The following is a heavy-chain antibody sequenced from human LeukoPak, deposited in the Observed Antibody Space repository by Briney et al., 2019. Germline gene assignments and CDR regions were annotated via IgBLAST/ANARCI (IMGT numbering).Heavy chain of an antibody. J-gene: IGHJ6*02. CDR2: ISAYNGNT. Sequence: ASVKVSCKASGYTFTSYGISWVRQAPGQGLEWMGWISAYNGNTNYAQKLQGRVTMTTDTSTSTAYMELRSLRSDDTAVYYCARDTKVTFGGVITGSYGMDVWGQGTTVTVSS. D-gene: IGHD3-16*02. V-gene: IGHV1-18*01. CDR3: ARDTKVTFGGVITGSYGMDV. CDR1: GYTFTSYG.